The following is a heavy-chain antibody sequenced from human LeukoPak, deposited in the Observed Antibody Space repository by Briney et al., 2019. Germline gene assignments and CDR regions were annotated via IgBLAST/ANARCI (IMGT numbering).Heavy chain of an antibody. CDR2: ISSSSSYI. D-gene: IGHD5-12*01. CDR3: AREYDIVANALDY. V-gene: IGHV3-21*04. CDR1: GFTFSSYS. Sequence: GGSLRLSCAASGFTFSSYSMNWVRQAPGKGLEWVSSISSSSSYIYYADSVKGRFTISRDNAKNSLYLQMNSLRAEDTALYYCAREYDIVANALDYWGQGTLVTVSS. J-gene: IGHJ4*02.